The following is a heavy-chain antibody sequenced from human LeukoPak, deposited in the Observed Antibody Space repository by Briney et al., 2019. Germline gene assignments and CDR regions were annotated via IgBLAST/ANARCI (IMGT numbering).Heavy chain of an antibody. D-gene: IGHD2-15*01. CDR1: AYSFTPYA. J-gene: IGHJ6*03. V-gene: IGHV7-4-1*02. Sequence: ASVKVSCKTSAYSFTPYAMHWVRQAPGQGLEWMGWINTNTGSPTYAPGFTGRFVFSLDTSVSTAYLQINSLKAEDSAVYYCARVGWPYYDYYMDVWGKGTTVTVSS. CDR3: ARVGWPYYDYYMDV. CDR2: INTNTGSP.